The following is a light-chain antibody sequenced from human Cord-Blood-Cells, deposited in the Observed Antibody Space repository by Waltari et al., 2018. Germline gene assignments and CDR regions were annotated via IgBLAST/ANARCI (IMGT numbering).Light chain of an antibody. V-gene: IGLV2-14*01. Sequence: SALTQPASVSGSPGQSITISFTVTSSDVGGYNYLSLYQQHPGKAPKLMIYDVSKRPSGVSNRFSGSKSGNTASLTISGLQAEDEADYYCSSYTSSSTVVVFGGGTKLTVL. CDR1: SSDVGGYNY. CDR2: DVS. J-gene: IGLJ2*01. CDR3: SSYTSSSTVVV.